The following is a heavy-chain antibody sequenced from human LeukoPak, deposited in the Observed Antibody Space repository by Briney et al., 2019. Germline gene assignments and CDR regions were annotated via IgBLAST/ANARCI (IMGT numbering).Heavy chain of an antibody. D-gene: IGHD3-10*01. CDR3: ARIWFGEFDY. CDR1: GLTFSSYS. CDR2: ISSSSSYI. Sequence: GGSLRLSCAASGLTFSSYSMNWVRQAPGKGLEWVSSISSSSSYIYYADSVKGRFTISRDNAKNSLYLQMNSLRAEDTAVYYCARIWFGEFDYWGQGTPVTVSS. V-gene: IGHV3-21*01. J-gene: IGHJ4*02.